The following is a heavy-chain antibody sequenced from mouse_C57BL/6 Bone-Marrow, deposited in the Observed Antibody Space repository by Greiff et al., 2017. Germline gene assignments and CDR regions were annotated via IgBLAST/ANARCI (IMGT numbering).Heavy chain of an antibody. CDR3: ARRGWLPHYARDY. J-gene: IGHJ4*01. Sequence: QVQLQQSGPELVKPGASVKISCKASGYAFSSSWMNWVKQRPGRGLEWIGRIYPGDGDTNYNGKFKGKATLTADKSSSTAYMQLSSLTSEDSAVYVCARRGWLPHYARDYWGQGTSVTVSA. V-gene: IGHV1-82*01. CDR1: GYAFSSSW. D-gene: IGHD2-3*01. CDR2: IYPGDGDT.